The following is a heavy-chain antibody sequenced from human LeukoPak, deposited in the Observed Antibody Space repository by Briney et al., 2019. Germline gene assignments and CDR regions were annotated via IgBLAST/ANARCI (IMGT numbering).Heavy chain of an antibody. V-gene: IGHV3-23*01. D-gene: IGHD6-13*01. CDR1: RYSFDSYA. CDR2: INCGGDIT. J-gene: IGHJ4*02. Sequence: GGSLRLSCEGSRYSFDSYAMTWVRQAPGKGLEWVSSINCGGDITYYAESVKGRFTVSSDNSKNTLFLQMNSLRAEDTAVFYCAKRYGDSTGWFFDFWGQGSLVTVSS. CDR3: AKRYGDSTGWFFDF.